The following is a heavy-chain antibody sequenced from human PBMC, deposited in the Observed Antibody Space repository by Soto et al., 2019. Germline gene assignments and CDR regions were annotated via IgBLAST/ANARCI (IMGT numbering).Heavy chain of an antibody. D-gene: IGHD2-2*01. Sequence: AASVKVSCKASGYTFTSYDINWVRQATGQGLEWMGWMNPNSGNTGYAQKFQGRVTMTRNTSISTAYMELSSLRSEDTAVYYCARRTTDCSSTSCYAYYYYYYYMDVWGKGTTVTVSS. CDR1: GYTFTSYD. J-gene: IGHJ6*03. V-gene: IGHV1-8*01. CDR3: ARRTTDCSSTSCYAYYYYYYYMDV. CDR2: MNPNSGNT.